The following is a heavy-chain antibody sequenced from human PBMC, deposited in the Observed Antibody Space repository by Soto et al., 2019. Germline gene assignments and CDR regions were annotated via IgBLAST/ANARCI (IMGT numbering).Heavy chain of an antibody. J-gene: IGHJ4*02. V-gene: IGHV3-33*01. CDR3: ARGGDYGGKVDY. CDR2: IWYDGSNK. CDR1: GFTFSSYG. Sequence: QVQLVESGGGVVQPGRSLRLSCAASGFTFSSYGMHWVRQAPGKGLEWVAVIWYDGSNKYYADSVKGRFTISRDNSKNTLYLQRNSLRAEDTAVYYCARGGDYGGKVDYWGQGTLVTVSS. D-gene: IGHD4-17*01.